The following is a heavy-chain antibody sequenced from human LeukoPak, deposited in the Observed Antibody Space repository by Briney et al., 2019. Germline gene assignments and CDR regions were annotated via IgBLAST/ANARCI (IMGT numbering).Heavy chain of an antibody. CDR1: DDPITVYY. Sequence: SETLSLTCTVSDDPITVYYWTWIRQPPGKGLEWIGYIDHTGTTNYNPSLNSRVTISRDTSKNHFSLELSSATAADTAVYFCARGRVSSNTWYSTYYYYFYMDVWGKGTTVTVSS. J-gene: IGHJ6*03. CDR3: ARGRVSSNTWYSTYYYYFYMDV. D-gene: IGHD6-13*01. CDR2: IDHTGTT. V-gene: IGHV4-59*01.